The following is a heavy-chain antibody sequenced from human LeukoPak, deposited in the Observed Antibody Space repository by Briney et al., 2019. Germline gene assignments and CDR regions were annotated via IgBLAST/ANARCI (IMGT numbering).Heavy chain of an antibody. J-gene: IGHJ4*02. Sequence: GGSLRLSCAASGFTFSDYYMSWIRQAPGKGLEWVANLNQDGSEEYYVDSVRGRFTISRDNAKNSLYLQMNSLRAEDTAVYYCTKAGGHDYGGNYRDYWGQGTLVTVSS. CDR2: LNQDGSEE. CDR1: GFTFSDYY. V-gene: IGHV3-7*01. CDR3: TKAGGHDYGGNYRDY. D-gene: IGHD4-23*01.